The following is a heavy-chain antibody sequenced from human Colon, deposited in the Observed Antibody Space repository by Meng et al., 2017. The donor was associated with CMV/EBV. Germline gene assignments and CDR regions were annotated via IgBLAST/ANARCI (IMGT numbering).Heavy chain of an antibody. CDR3: ARIWQSTGDSPDFDL. V-gene: IGHV5-51*01. Sequence: GESLKISCKGSGYSFTNYWIGWVRQMPGKGLEWMGSIYPADSDTRYSPSFQGQVTISADKSISTAFLQWSSLKASDTAIYYCARIWQSTGDSPDFDLWGQGTLVTVSS. CDR1: GYSFTNYW. D-gene: IGHD2-8*02. CDR2: IYPADSDT. J-gene: IGHJ4*02.